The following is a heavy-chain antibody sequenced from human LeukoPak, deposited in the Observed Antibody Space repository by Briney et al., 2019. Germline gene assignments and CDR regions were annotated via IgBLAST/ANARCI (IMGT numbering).Heavy chain of an antibody. V-gene: IGHV3-23*01. D-gene: IGHD6-19*01. J-gene: IGHJ4*02. Sequence: GGSLRLSCAVSGFSFSTYAVSWVRQAPGKGLEWVSAISGDGGVTSYTGSVKGRFSISRDDSKNTLFLDMSNLRVEDTALYYCARDLSAAFDFWGQGVLVTVSS. CDR1: GFSFSTYA. CDR3: ARDLSAAFDF. CDR2: ISGDGGVT.